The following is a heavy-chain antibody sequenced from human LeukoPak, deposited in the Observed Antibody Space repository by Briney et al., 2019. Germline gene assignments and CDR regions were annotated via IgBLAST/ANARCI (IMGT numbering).Heavy chain of an antibody. CDR2: IIPIFGTA. Sequence: SVKVSCKASGGTFSSYAISWVRQAPVQGLEWMGGIIPIFGTANYAQKFQGRVTITADKSTSTAYMELSSLRSGDTAVYYCASGWNCSGGSCYSGDYWGQGTLVTVSS. D-gene: IGHD2-15*01. CDR3: ASGWNCSGGSCYSGDY. CDR1: GGTFSSYA. V-gene: IGHV1-69*06. J-gene: IGHJ4*02.